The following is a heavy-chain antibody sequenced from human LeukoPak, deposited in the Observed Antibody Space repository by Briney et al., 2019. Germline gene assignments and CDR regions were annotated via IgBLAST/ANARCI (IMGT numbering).Heavy chain of an antibody. CDR3: ARDRGGGYSYGAVDY. D-gene: IGHD5-18*01. CDR1: GFTFSSYE. J-gene: IGHJ4*02. Sequence: GGSPRLSCAASGFTFSSYEMNWVRQAPGKGLEWVSYISSSGSTIYYADSVKGRFTISRDNAKNSLYLQMNSLRAEDTAVYYCARDRGGGYSYGAVDYWGQGTLVTVSS. V-gene: IGHV3-48*03. CDR2: ISSSGSTI.